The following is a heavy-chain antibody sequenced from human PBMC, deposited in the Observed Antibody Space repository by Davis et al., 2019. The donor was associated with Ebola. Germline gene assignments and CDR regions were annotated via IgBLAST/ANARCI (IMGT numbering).Heavy chain of an antibody. Sequence: PSETLSLTCTVSGGSISSYYWSWIRQPPGKGLEWIGYIYYSGSTNYNPSLKSRVTISVDTSKNQFSLKLSSVTAADTAVYYCARGAVQGDYCSSTSCYTTNYYYYYMDVWGKGTTVTVSS. CDR1: GGSISSYY. J-gene: IGHJ6*03. CDR3: ARGAVQGDYCSSTSCYTTNYYYYYMDV. V-gene: IGHV4-59*01. D-gene: IGHD2-2*02. CDR2: IYYSGST.